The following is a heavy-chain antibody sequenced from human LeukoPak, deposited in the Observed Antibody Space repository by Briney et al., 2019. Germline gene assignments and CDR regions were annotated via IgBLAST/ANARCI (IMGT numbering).Heavy chain of an antibody. J-gene: IGHJ4*02. D-gene: IGHD6-6*01. Sequence: ASVKVSCKVSGYTLTELSIHWVRQAPGKGRGWRGGFDPEDGETIYAQKFQGRVTMTEDTSTDTAYMELSSLRSEDTAVYYCETVSWQQLVFDYWGQGTLVTVSS. CDR2: FDPEDGET. CDR3: ETVSWQQLVFDY. V-gene: IGHV1-24*01. CDR1: GYTLTELS.